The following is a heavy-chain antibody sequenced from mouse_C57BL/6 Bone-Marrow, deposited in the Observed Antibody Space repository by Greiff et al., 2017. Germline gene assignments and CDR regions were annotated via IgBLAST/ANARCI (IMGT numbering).Heavy chain of an antibody. CDR3: TRSLIYYGTNY. J-gene: IGHJ2*01. Sequence: EVQLQESGAELVKPGASVNLSCTASGFNIKDYYIHWVKQRTEQGLEWIGRIDPEDGGTKYAPKFQDKATITADTSSNTAYLQLSSLTSEDTAVYYCTRSLIYYGTNYWGQGTTLTVSS. D-gene: IGHD1-1*01. CDR1: GFNIKDYY. CDR2: IDPEDGGT. V-gene: IGHV14-2*01.